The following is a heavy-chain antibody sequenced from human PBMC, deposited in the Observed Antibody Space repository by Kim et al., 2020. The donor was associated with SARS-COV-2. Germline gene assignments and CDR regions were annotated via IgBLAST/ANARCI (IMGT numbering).Heavy chain of an antibody. CDR2: ISGSGGTT. V-gene: IGHV3-23*01. CDR3: AKEGVYSNYYFEY. CDR1: GFTFSNYA. J-gene: IGHJ4*02. D-gene: IGHD2-21*01. Sequence: GGSLRLSCAASGFTFSNYAMSWVRQAPGQGLEWVSGISGSGGTTYYADSVKGRFTISRDNSKRTLYLQMNSLRAEDTAVYYCAKEGVYSNYYFEYWGQGTLVTVSS.